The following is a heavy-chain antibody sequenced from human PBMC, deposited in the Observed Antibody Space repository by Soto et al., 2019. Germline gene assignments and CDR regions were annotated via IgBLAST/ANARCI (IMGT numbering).Heavy chain of an antibody. CDR3: AKHSGWSFDY. J-gene: IGHJ4*02. V-gene: IGHV4-34*01. CDR1: GGSFSGYY. Sequence: SETLPLTCAVYGGSFSGYYGSWIRQPPGRGLAWIGEINHSGRTSYNPSLKSRVTISADTSKNQFSLKLSSVTAADTAVYYCAKHSGWSFDYWGQGTLVTVSS. CDR2: INHSGRT. D-gene: IGHD6-19*01.